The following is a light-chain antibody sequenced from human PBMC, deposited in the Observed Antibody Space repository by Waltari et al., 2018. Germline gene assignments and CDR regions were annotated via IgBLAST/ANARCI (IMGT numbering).Light chain of an antibody. CDR2: GAS. J-gene: IGKJ2*01. Sequence: EIVMTQSPATLSVPPGERATLSCRASQSVSTNLAWYQQKPGQAPRLLIYGASTRATDIPATFSGSGSGTEFTLTISSLQSEDFAVYYCQQYKNWPYTFGQGTRLEIK. V-gene: IGKV3-15*01. CDR3: QQYKNWPYT. CDR1: QSVSTN.